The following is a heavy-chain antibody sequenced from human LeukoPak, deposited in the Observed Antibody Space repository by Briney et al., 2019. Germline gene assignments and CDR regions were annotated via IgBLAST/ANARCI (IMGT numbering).Heavy chain of an antibody. V-gene: IGHV3-23*01. Sequence: PGGSLRLSCAASGLSFSSFAMSWVRQGPARGLEWVSSIRGNGETFYADSVKGRFTISRDNSKNTLYLQMNSLRAEDTAVYYCAKYMRRWPAWGQGTLVTVSS. CDR3: AKYMRRWPA. J-gene: IGHJ4*02. CDR2: IRGNGET. CDR1: GLSFSSFA. D-gene: IGHD4-23*01.